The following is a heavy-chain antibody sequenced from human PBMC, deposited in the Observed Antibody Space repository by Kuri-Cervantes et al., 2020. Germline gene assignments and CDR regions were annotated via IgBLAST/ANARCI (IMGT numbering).Heavy chain of an antibody. CDR1: GFTFSNAW. CDR3: ARRDIVVVVAASRAFAFDI. Sequence: GESLKISCAASGFTFSNAWMSWVRQAPGKGLEWVANIKQDGSEKYYVDSVKGRFTISRDNAKNSLYLQMNSLRAEDTAVYYCARRDIVVVVAASRAFAFDIWGQGTMVTVSS. V-gene: IGHV3-7*03. CDR2: IKQDGSEK. D-gene: IGHD2-15*01. J-gene: IGHJ3*02.